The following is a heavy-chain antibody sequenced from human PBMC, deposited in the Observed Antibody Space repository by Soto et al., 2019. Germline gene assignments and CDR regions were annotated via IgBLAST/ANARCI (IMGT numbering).Heavy chain of an antibody. D-gene: IGHD2-2*02. J-gene: IGHJ5*02. V-gene: IGHV1-69*02. CDR2: IIPILGIA. CDR1: GGTFSSYT. CDR3: AGGTISCYRDGCWFDP. Sequence: QVQLVQSGAEVKKPGSSVKVSCKASGGTFSSYTISWVRQAPGQGLEWTGRIIPILGIANYAQKFQGRVTITADKSPRTAYMELSSLRSEDTAVYYCAGGTISCYRDGCWFDPWGQGTLVTVSS.